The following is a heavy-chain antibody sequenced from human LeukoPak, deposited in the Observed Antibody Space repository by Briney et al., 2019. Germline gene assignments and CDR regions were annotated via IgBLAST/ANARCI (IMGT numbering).Heavy chain of an antibody. CDR1: GGSISSSNW. CDR3: ARDYGDYFDY. V-gene: IGHV4-4*02. D-gene: IGHD4-17*01. J-gene: IGHJ4*02. Sequence: PSETLSLTCAVSGGSISSSNWWSWVRQPPGKGLEWIGEIYHSGSTNYNPSLKSRVTISVDMSKNQLSLKLSSVTAADTAVYYCARDYGDYFDYWGQGTLVTVSS. CDR2: IYHSGST.